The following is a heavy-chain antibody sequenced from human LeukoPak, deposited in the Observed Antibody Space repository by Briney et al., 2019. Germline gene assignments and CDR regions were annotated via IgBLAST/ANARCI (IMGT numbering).Heavy chain of an antibody. CDR2: ISSSSSYI. V-gene: IGHV3-21*01. Sequence: PGGSLRLSCAASGFTFSSYSMNWVRQAPGKGLEWVSSISSSSSYIYYADSVKGRFTISRDNAKNSLYLQMNSLRAEDTAVCYCARLYSGSYGDFDYWGQGTLVTVSS. CDR1: GFTFSSYS. CDR3: ARLYSGSYGDFDY. J-gene: IGHJ4*02. D-gene: IGHD1-26*01.